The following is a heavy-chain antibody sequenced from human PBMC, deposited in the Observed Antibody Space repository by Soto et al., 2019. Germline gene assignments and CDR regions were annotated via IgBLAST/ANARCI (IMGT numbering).Heavy chain of an antibody. D-gene: IGHD2-15*01. Sequence: SVKVSCKASGGAFSSYSINWVRQAPGQGLEWMGGIIPIFGTANYAQKFQGRVTITADKSTSTAYMALSSLRSEDTAVYYCANGYCSGGSCYLSAFDIWGQGTMVTVSS. CDR1: GGAFSSYS. CDR3: ANGYCSGGSCYLSAFDI. V-gene: IGHV1-69*06. J-gene: IGHJ3*02. CDR2: IIPIFGTA.